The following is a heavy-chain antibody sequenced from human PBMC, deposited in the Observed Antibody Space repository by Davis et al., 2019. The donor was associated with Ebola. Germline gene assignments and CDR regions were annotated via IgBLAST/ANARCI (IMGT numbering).Heavy chain of an antibody. V-gene: IGHV4-4*07. Sequence: PSETLSLTCTVSGGSISSYYWSWIRQPAGKGLEWIGRIYTSGSTNYNPSLKSRVTMSVDTSKNQFSLKLSSVTAADTAVYYCARGPGRRGVVYGDYWLRWFDPWGQGTLVTVSS. J-gene: IGHJ5*01. D-gene: IGHD4-17*01. CDR3: ARGPGRRGVVYGDYWLRWFDP. CDR1: GGSISSYY. CDR2: IYTSGST.